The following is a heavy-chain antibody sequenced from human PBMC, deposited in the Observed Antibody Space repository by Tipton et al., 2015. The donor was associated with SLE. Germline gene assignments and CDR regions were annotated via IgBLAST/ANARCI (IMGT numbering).Heavy chain of an antibody. J-gene: IGHJ4*02. CDR2: IFYSGST. CDR1: VGSISSYY. D-gene: IGHD3-22*01. CDR3: ARSLGTFYYDSTVAF. V-gene: IGHV4-59*01. Sequence: LRLSCTVSVGSISSYYWSWIRQSPGKGLEWIGYIFYSGSTNYNPSLKSRVTISVDTSKNQFSLKLSSVTAADTAVYYCARSLGTFYYDSTVAFWGQGTLVPVSS.